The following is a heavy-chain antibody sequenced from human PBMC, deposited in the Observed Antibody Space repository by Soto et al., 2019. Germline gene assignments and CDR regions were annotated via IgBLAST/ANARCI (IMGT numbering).Heavy chain of an antibody. V-gene: IGHV4-59*01. D-gene: IGHD4-17*01. J-gene: IGHJ4*02. CDR2: IYYSGST. Sequence: SETLSLTCTVSVPSITSYHWFCIRPRPGKGLEWIGYIYYSGSTNYNPSLKSRVTISVDTSKNQFSLKLSSVTAADTAVYYCARSQRPYYGDRVVDYWGQGTLVTVPS. CDR3: ARSQRPYYGDRVVDY. CDR1: VPSITSYH.